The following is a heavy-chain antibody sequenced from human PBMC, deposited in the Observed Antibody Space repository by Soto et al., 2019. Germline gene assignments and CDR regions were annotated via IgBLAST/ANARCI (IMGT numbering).Heavy chain of an antibody. V-gene: IGHV3-21*04. CDR2: ISGSSTYM. CDR3: ARGDGTGLYNSGWSPRY. Sequence: EVQLVESGGGLVKPGESLRVSCAASGFTFSYYSLPWVRQAPGKGLEWVSSISGSSTYMYYADRVKGRFTISRDNAKNSLYLRMDSLRAEYTAVYYCARGDGTGLYNSGWSPRYWGQGTLVTVSS. CDR1: GFTFSYYS. J-gene: IGHJ4*02. D-gene: IGHD6-19*01.